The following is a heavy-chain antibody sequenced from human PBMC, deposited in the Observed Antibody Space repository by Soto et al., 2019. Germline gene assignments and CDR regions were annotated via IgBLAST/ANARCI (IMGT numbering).Heavy chain of an antibody. D-gene: IGHD6-25*01. Sequence: QVQLVQSGAEVKKPGASVKVSCKASGYTFTSYYMHWVRQAPGQGLEWMGIINPSGGSTSYAQKFQGRVTMSRDACTSTVDMELSSLRSEDTAVYYCARVWERGGIAAAGLDVWGQGTTVTVSS. J-gene: IGHJ6*02. CDR2: INPSGGST. CDR3: ARVWERGGIAAAGLDV. CDR1: GYTFTSYY. V-gene: IGHV1-46*01.